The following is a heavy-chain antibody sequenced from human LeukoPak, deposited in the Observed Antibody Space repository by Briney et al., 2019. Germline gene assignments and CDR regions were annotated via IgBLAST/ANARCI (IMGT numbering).Heavy chain of an antibody. CDR3: AKRMEPITIFGVVIIPGAFDI. CDR2: IYTSGST. J-gene: IGHJ3*02. D-gene: IGHD3-3*01. CDR1: GGSISSGSYY. V-gene: IGHV4-61*02. Sequence: SQTLSLTCTVSGGSISSGSYYWSWIRQPAGKGLEWIGRIYTSGSTNYNPSLKSRVTISVDTSKNQFSLKLSSVTAADTAVYYCAKRMEPITIFGVVIIPGAFDIWGQGTMVTVSS.